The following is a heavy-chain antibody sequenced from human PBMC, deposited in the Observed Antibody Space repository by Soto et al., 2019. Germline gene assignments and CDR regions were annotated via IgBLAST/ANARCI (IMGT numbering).Heavy chain of an antibody. J-gene: IGHJ4*01. CDR3: ATVRGPGSYAAYYFDS. CDR1: GGSISNGGYY. V-gene: IGHV4-31*03. CDR2: IHYSGST. D-gene: IGHD3-10*01. Sequence: SETLSLTCTVSGGSISNGGYYWNWVRQHPGKGLEWIGYIHYSGSTWYNPSLESRVTISVDTSKDQFSLKLRSVTAADTAVYYCATVRGPGSYAAYYFDSWGQGTLVTVSS.